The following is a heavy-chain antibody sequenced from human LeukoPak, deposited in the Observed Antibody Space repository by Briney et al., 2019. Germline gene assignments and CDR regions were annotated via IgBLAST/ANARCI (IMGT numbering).Heavy chain of an antibody. CDR3: ARDRSEQQLVLTYWFDP. V-gene: IGHV1-2*02. CDR2: INPNSGGT. CDR1: GYTFTDYY. J-gene: IGHJ5*02. D-gene: IGHD6-13*01. Sequence: ASLKVSCKASGYTFTDYYMHWVRQAPGQGLEWMGWINPNSGGTNYAQKFQGRVTMTRDTSISTAYMELSRLRSDDTAVYYCARDRSEQQLVLTYWFDPWGQGTLVTVSS.